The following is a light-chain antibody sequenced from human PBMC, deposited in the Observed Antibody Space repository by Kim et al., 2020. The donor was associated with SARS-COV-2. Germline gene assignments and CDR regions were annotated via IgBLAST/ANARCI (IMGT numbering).Light chain of an antibody. CDR1: SGHSDNA. CDR3: QTWGTGTWV. CDR2: VNSDDSH. J-gene: IGLJ3*02. Sequence: ASVKLTCSRSSGHSDNAIAWHQQQPEKGPRYLMKVNSDDSHNKGGGIPDRFSGSSSGAERYLTISSLQSEDEADYYCQTWGTGTWVFGGGTQLTVL. V-gene: IGLV4-69*01.